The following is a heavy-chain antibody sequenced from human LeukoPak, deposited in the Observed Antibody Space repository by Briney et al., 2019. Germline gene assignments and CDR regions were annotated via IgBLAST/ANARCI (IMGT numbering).Heavy chain of an antibody. CDR3: ARGPPLHYYDSSGYYVSAFDI. CDR2: IKQDESEK. D-gene: IGHD3-22*01. CDR1: GFTFSSYW. J-gene: IGHJ3*02. V-gene: IGHV3-7*01. Sequence: GGSLRLSCAASGFTFSSYWKSWVRQAPGKGLVWVANIKQDESEKYYVDSVKGRFTISRDNAKNSLHLQMNSLRAEDTAVYYCARGPPLHYYDSSGYYVSAFDIWGQGTMVTVSS.